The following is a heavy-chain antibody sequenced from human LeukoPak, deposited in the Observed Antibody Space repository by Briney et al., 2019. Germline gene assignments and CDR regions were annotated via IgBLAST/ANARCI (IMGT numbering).Heavy chain of an antibody. Sequence: GGSLRLSCAASGFTFSSYSMNWVRQAPGKGLEWVSSISSSSSYIYYADSVKGRFTISRDNAKNSLYLQMNSLRAEDTAVYYCARDGVREVGATFMWRYYYYGMDVWGQGTTVTVSS. CDR1: GFTFSSYS. J-gene: IGHJ6*02. D-gene: IGHD1-26*01. CDR2: ISSSSSYI. CDR3: ARDGVREVGATFMWRYYYYGMDV. V-gene: IGHV3-21*01.